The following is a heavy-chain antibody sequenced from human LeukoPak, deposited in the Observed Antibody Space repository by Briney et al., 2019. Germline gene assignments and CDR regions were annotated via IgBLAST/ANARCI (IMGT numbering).Heavy chain of an antibody. D-gene: IGHD2-2*01. CDR2: INPNSGGT. CDR3: ASCSTIKYYYYYYMDV. V-gene: IGHV1-2*02. J-gene: IGHJ6*03. CDR1: GYTFTGYY. Sequence: ASVKVSCKASGYTFTGYYMHWVRQAPEQGLEWMGWINPNSGGTNYAQKFQGRVTMTRDTSISTAYMELSRLRSDDTAVYYCASCSTIKYYYYYYMDVWGKGTTVTVSS.